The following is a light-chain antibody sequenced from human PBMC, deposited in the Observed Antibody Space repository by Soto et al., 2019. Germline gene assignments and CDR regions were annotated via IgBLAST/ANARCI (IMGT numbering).Light chain of an antibody. CDR3: ASWDDSLHGPV. CDR2: TNT. Sequence: QSVLTQPPSASGTPGQRVTISCSGSSSNVGGNPVNWYQHVPTTAPKLLIYTNTQRPSGVPDRFSGSKSGTSASLAISGLQSEDEADYYCASWDDSLHGPVFRNGPKVTV. V-gene: IGLV1-44*01. CDR1: SSNVGGNP. J-gene: IGLJ1*01.